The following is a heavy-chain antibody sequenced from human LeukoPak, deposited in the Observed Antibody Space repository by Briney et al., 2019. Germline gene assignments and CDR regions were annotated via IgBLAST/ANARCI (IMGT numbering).Heavy chain of an antibody. D-gene: IGHD3-10*02. V-gene: IGHV4-34*01. CDR3: ARRKHCSGSYYYYYYYYMDV. Sequence: SETLSLACAVYGGSFSDYYWSWVRQPPGKGLEWIGEINHSGSTKYNPSLKSRVAISVDTSKNQFSLKLSSVTAEDTALYYCARRKHCSGSYYYYYYYYMDVWGKGTTVTVSS. CDR1: GGSFSDYY. CDR2: INHSGST. J-gene: IGHJ6*03.